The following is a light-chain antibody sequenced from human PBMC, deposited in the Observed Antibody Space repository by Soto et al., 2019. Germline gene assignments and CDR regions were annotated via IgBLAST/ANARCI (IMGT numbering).Light chain of an antibody. Sequence: EIQVTKSPVSLSASVEDRVTITCGASQSISSYLNWYQQKPVKAPKLLIYAASSFQGGVPSRFSGSGSGTDFTLTIFSLQPEDGTTYYCPQSSFLLITFGQLTRLE. J-gene: IGKJ5*01. V-gene: IGKV1-39*01. CDR3: PQSSFLLIT. CDR2: AAS. CDR1: QSISSY.